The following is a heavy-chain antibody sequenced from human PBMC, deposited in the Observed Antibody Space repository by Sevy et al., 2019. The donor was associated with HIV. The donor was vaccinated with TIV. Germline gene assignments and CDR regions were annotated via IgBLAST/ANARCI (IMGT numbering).Heavy chain of an antibody. CDR1: GFTFSNYV. J-gene: IGHJ5*02. CDR3: ARSLAAAENWFDP. D-gene: IGHD6-13*01. CDR2: ISGSSTTI. V-gene: IGHV3-48*01. Sequence: GGSLRLSCAASGFTFSNYVMHWVRQAPGKGLEWVSYISGSSTTIEHADSVKGRFSISRDNADNSVFLQMNRLRVEDTAVYYCARSLAAAENWFDPWGQGTLVTVSS.